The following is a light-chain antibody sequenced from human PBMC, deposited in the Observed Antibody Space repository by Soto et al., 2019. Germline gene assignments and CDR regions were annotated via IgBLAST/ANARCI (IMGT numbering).Light chain of an antibody. J-gene: IGKJ5*01. V-gene: IGKV1-12*01. CDR1: QNIDNW. CDR3: QQCNSFPIT. Sequence: DIQMTQSPSSVSASVGDRVTITCRASQNIDNWLAWYQHKPGKAPHLLIYSASTLQSGVPSRFSGSGSGTDFTLTISNLQPEDFATYYCQQCNSFPITFGQGTRLEI. CDR2: SAS.